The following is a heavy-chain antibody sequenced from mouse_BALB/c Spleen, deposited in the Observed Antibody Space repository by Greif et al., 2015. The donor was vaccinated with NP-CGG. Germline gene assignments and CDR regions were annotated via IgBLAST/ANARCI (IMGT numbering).Heavy chain of an antibody. D-gene: IGHD2-14*01. CDR3: ARYEYDGFDY. Sequence: QVQLQQSGAELVRPGVSVKISCKGSGYTFTDYAMHWVKQSHAKSLEWIGVISTYYGDASYNQKFKGKATMTVDKSSSTAYMELARLTSEDSAIYYCARYEYDGFDYWGQGTTLTVSS. CDR2: ISTYYGDA. V-gene: IGHV1S137*01. J-gene: IGHJ2*01. CDR1: GYTFTDYA.